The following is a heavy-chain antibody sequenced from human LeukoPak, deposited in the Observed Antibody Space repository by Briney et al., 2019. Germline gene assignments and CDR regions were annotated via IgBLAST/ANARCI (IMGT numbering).Heavy chain of an antibody. J-gene: IGHJ4*02. CDR1: GFTFSSYA. Sequence: GGSLTLSCAASGFTFSSYAMHWVRQAPGKGLEWVAVISYDGSNKYYADSVKGRFTISRDNSKNTLYLQMNSLRAEDTAVYYCARDTEKGYSGYPGYFDYWGQGTLVTVSS. V-gene: IGHV3-30-3*01. CDR3: ARDTEKGYSGYPGYFDY. D-gene: IGHD5-12*01. CDR2: ISYDGSNK.